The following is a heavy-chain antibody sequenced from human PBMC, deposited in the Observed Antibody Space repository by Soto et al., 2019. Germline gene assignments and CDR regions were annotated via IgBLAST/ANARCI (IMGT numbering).Heavy chain of an antibody. CDR1: GYTFTSYY. CDR3: ARGSMDYYDSSGYYGQYYYYYYGMDV. Sequence: ASVKVSCKASGYTFTSYYMHWVRQAPGQGLEWMGIINPSGGSTSYAQKFQGRVTMTRDTSTSTVYMELSSLRSEDTAVYYCARGSMDYYDSSGYYGQYYYYYYGMDVWGQGTTVPVSS. V-gene: IGHV1-46*01. CDR2: INPSGGST. D-gene: IGHD3-22*01. J-gene: IGHJ6*02.